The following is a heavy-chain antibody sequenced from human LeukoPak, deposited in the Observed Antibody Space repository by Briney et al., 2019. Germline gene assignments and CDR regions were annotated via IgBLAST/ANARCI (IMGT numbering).Heavy chain of an antibody. V-gene: IGHV6-1*01. J-gene: IGHJ5*02. D-gene: IGHD2-2*02. CDR2: TYYRSKWYN. CDR3: AREVYNYQLLYKGNWFDP. Sequence: SQTLSLTCAISGDSVSSNSAAWNWIRQSPSRGLEWLGRTYYRSKWYNDYAVSVKSRITINPDTSKNQFSLQLNSVTPEDTAVYYCAREVYNYQLLYKGNWFDPWDQGTLVTVSS. CDR1: GDSVSSNSAA.